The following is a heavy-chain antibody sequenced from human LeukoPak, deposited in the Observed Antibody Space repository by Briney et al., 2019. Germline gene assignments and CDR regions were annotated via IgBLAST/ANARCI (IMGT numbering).Heavy chain of an antibody. D-gene: IGHD6-13*01. Sequence: SETLSLTCTVSGGSISSYYWSWIRQPPGMGLEWLGYIYYTGSTNYNPSLKSRVTISVDTSKNQFSLKLTSVTAADTAVYYCARGEIAAAGPFDYWDQGTLVTVSS. J-gene: IGHJ4*02. CDR2: IYYTGST. CDR3: ARGEIAAAGPFDY. CDR1: GGSISSYY. V-gene: IGHV4-59*01.